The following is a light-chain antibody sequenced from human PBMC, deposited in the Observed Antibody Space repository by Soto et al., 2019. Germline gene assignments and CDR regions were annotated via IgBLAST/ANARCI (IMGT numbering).Light chain of an antibody. CDR1: QSLSGNY. V-gene: IGKV3-20*01. CDR3: QQYGSSEII. CDR2: RAS. J-gene: IGKJ5*01. Sequence: NVLTQSPGTLSLSPGERATLSCRASQSLSGNYLAWYQQKPGQAPRVLIYRASIRATGIPDRFSGSVSGTDFTLTITRLEPEDFAVFYCQQYGSSEIIFGQGTLLEIK.